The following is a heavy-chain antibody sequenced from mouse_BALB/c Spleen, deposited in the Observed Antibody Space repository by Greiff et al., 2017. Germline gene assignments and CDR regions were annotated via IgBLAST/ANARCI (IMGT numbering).Heavy chain of an antibody. CDR3: ARNYYDYDWFAY. CDR1: GYSITSDYA. J-gene: IGHJ3*01. D-gene: IGHD2-4*01. Sequence: VQLKESGPGLVKPSQSLSLTCTVTGYSITSDYAWNWIRQFPGNKLEWMGYISYSGSTSYNPSLKSRISITRDTSKNQFFLQLNSVTTEDTATYYCARNYYDYDWFAYWGQGTLVTVSA. CDR2: ISYSGST. V-gene: IGHV3-2*02.